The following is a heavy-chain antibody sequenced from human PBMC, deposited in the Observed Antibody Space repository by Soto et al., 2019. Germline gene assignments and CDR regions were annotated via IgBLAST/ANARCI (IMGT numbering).Heavy chain of an antibody. Sequence: PGGPLILSCSPSGFPFSSYGMHWIRPAPGKGLEWVGLISYDGSNKYYADSVRGRFTISRDNSKNTLSLQMDSLRVEDTAVYYCAREPYNTWPFDYWGQGTLVTISS. J-gene: IGHJ4*02. D-gene: IGHD1-20*01. CDR1: GFPFSSYG. CDR3: AREPYNTWPFDY. V-gene: IGHV3-30-3*01. CDR2: ISYDGSNK.